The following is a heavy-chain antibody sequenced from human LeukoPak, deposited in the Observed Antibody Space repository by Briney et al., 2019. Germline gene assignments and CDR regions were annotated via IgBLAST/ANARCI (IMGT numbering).Heavy chain of an antibody. V-gene: IGHV3-30*18. D-gene: IGHD6-13*01. CDR1: GFTFSSYG. CDR3: AKSSIAIAAAGVFGY. CDR2: ISYDGSNK. Sequence: PGGSLRLSCAASGFTFSSYGMHWVRQAPGKGLEWVAVISYDGSNKYYADSVKGRFTISRDNSKNTLYLQMNSLRAEDTAVYYCAKSSIAIAAAGVFGYWGQGTLVTVSS. J-gene: IGHJ4*02.